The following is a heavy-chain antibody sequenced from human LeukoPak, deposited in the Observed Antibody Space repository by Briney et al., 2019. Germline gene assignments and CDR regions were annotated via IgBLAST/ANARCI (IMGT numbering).Heavy chain of an antibody. CDR2: ISYDGSNK. V-gene: IGHV3-30-3*01. CDR3: AKGSDIVVVPAAIAEYFQH. Sequence: GGSLRLSCAASGFNFSSYAMHWVRQAPGKGLEWVAVISYDGSNKYYADSVKGRFTISRDNSKNTLYLQMNSLRAEDTAVYYCAKGSDIVVVPAAIAEYFQHWGQGTLVTVSS. D-gene: IGHD2-2*02. J-gene: IGHJ1*01. CDR1: GFNFSSYA.